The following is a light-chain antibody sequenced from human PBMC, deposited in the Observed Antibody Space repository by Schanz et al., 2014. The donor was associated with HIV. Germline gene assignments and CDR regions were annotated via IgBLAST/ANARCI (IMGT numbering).Light chain of an antibody. V-gene: IGKV1-39*01. CDR2: ATS. Sequence: DIQMTQSPSSLSASVGDRVTITCRASQSISISLNWYQQKPRKAPRLLIYATSLLHTGVPSRFSGSGSGTHFTLTITSLQFDDFATYYCQQSYSATPYTFGQGTRLEIK. J-gene: IGKJ2*01. CDR3: QQSYSATPYT. CDR1: QSISIS.